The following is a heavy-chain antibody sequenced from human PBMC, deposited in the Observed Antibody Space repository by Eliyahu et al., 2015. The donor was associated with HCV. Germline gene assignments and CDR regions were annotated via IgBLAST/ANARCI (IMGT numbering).Heavy chain of an antibody. Sequence: QVQLVESGGGVVQPGRSLRLSCAASGFTFSSYGMHWVRQAPGKGLEWVAVISYDGSNKYYADSVKGRFTISRDNSKNTLYLQMNSLRAEDTAVYYCAKDSEQLALRGYFDYWGQGTLVTVSS. CDR2: ISYDGSNK. V-gene: IGHV3-30*18. CDR3: AKDSEQLALRGYFDY. J-gene: IGHJ4*02. CDR1: GFTFSSYG. D-gene: IGHD6-6*01.